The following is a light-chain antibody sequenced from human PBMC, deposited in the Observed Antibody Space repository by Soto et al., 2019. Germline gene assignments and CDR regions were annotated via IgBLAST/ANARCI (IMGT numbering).Light chain of an antibody. CDR3: SSYAGSNTWV. Sequence: QSVLTQPPSASGSAGQSVTISCTGTSSDIGNYNYVSWYRHHPGKAPQLMIYEVSKRPSGVPERFSGSQSGNTASLTVSGLQSEYEADYYCSSYAGSNTWVFGGGTKLSVL. CDR2: EVS. J-gene: IGLJ3*02. V-gene: IGLV2-8*01. CDR1: SSDIGNYNY.